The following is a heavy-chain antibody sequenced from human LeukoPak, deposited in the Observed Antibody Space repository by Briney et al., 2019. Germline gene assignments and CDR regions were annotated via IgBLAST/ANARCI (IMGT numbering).Heavy chain of an antibody. CDR3: ARGHLGLSP. CDR1: GASISGYS. D-gene: IGHD3-10*01. Sequence: PAETLSLTCTVSGASISGYSWTWIRQPPGQGLEWLGYLHNSRTTSYNPSLTGGVTISVDTAMDQNSLKLNSVTAADTTVYYCARGHLGLSPWGQGTLVTVSS. J-gene: IGHJ5*02. CDR2: LHNSRTT. V-gene: IGHV4-59*01.